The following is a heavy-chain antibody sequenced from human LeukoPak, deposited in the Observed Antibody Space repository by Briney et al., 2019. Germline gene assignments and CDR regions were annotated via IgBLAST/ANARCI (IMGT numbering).Heavy chain of an antibody. CDR2: IYYSGST. J-gene: IGHJ5*02. Sequence: SETLSLTCTVSGGSISSGGYYWSWIRQHPGTGLEWIGYIYYSGSTYYNPSLKSRVTISVDTSKNQFSLKLSSVTAADTAVYYCARAWLRLKSTSCYRGCNWFDPWGQGTLVTVSS. CDR3: ARAWLRLKSTSCYRGCNWFDP. CDR1: GGSISSGGYY. D-gene: IGHD2-2*01. V-gene: IGHV4-31*03.